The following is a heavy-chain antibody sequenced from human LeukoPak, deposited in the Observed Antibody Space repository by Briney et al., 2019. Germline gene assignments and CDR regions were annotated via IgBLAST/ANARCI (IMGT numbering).Heavy chain of an antibody. J-gene: IGHJ3*02. CDR2: IIPIFGTA. V-gene: IGHV1-69*05. CDR1: GGTFSSYA. CDR3: AIESALDI. Sequence: ASVKVSCKASGGTFSSYAISWVRQAPGQGLEWMGGIIPIFGTANYAQKFQGRVTMTRNTSISTAYMELSSLRSEDTAVYYCAIESALDIWGQGTMVTVSS.